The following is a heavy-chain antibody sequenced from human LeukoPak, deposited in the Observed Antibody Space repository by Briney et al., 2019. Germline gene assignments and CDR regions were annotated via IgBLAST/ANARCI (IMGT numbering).Heavy chain of an antibody. CDR1: GFTFSSYA. J-gene: IGHJ4*02. D-gene: IGHD5-12*01. CDR2: ISYDGSNK. CDR3: ARDNSGYEFDY. Sequence: GGSLRLSCAASGFTFSSYAMHWVRQAPGKGLEWVAVISYDGSNKYYADSVKGRFTISRDSSKNTLYLQMNSLRAEDTAVYYCARDNSGYEFDYWGQGTLVTVSS. V-gene: IGHV3-30*04.